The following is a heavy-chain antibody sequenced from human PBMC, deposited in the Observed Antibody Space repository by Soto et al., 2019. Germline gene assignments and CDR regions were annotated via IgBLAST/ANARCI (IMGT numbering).Heavy chain of an antibody. CDR3: ARGGYCSGGSCYSTDYYYGMDV. D-gene: IGHD2-15*01. Sequence: QVQLVQSGAEVKKPGASVKVSCKASGYSFTSYGISWVRQAPGQGLGWMGWISAYNGNTKNAQKLQGRVTMTTDTSTSTAYMELRSLRSDDTAVYYCARGGYCSGGSCYSTDYYYGMDVWGQGTTVTVSS. J-gene: IGHJ6*02. CDR2: ISAYNGNT. CDR1: GYSFTSYG. V-gene: IGHV1-18*01.